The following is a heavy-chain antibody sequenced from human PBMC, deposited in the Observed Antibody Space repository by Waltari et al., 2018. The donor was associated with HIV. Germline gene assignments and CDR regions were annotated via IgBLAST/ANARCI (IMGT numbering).Heavy chain of an antibody. Sequence: EVQLVESGGGLVQPGGSLRLSCSASGFTFSSYWMSWARQGPGKGMEWVANIKQDGSEKYYVDSVNGRFTISRDNAENSLYLQMNSLRAEDTAVYYCARGGFYGSGSKVNWGQGTLVTVSS. D-gene: IGHD3-10*01. V-gene: IGHV3-7*04. CDR3: ARGGFYGSGSKVN. CDR1: GFTFSSYW. CDR2: IKQDGSEK. J-gene: IGHJ4*02.